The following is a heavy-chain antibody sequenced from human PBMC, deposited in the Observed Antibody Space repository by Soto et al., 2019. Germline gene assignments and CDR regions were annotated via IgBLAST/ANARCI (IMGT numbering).Heavy chain of an antibody. D-gene: IGHD5-12*01. CDR2: IIPIFGTA. CDR1: GGSFNRHT. J-gene: IGHJ2*01. V-gene: IGHV1-69*01. CDR3: ARSGGYSGYDYPKYWYFDL. Sequence: QVQLVQSGAEVRKPGSSVRVSCKASGGSFNRHTISWVRQAPGQGLEWMGGIIPIFGTANHAQKFQGRVTIIADESTSTVYMELSSLRSDDTAIYYCARSGGYSGYDYPKYWYFDLWGRGTLVTVSS.